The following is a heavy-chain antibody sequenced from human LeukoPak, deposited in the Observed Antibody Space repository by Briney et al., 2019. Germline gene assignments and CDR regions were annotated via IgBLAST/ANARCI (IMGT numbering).Heavy chain of an antibody. Sequence: ASVKVSCKASGYTFTSYGISWVRQAPGQGLEWMGWISAYNGKTNYAQKLQGRVTMTTDTSTSTAYMELRSLRSDDTAVYYCARRGVLYPYYYYYMDVWGKGTTVTISS. CDR1: GYTFTSYG. D-gene: IGHD2-8*01. CDR3: ARRGVLYPYYYYYMDV. J-gene: IGHJ6*03. CDR2: ISAYNGKT. V-gene: IGHV1-18*01.